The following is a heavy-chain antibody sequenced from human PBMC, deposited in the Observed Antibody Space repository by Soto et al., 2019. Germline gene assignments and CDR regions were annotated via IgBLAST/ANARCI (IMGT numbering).Heavy chain of an antibody. J-gene: IGHJ4*02. CDR3: ARERQYDFWSGYYTGSPFDY. Sequence: EVQLVESGGGLVQPGGSLRLSCAASGFTFSSYSMNWVRQAPGKGLEWVSYISSSSSTIYYADSVKGRFTISRDNAKNSLYLQMNSLRAEDTAVYYCARERQYDFWSGYYTGSPFDYWGQGTLVTVSS. D-gene: IGHD3-3*01. CDR2: ISSSSSTI. V-gene: IGHV3-48*01. CDR1: GFTFSSYS.